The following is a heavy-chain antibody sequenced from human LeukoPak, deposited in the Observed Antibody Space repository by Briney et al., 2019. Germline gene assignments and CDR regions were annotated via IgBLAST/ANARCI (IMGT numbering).Heavy chain of an antibody. Sequence: ASVKVSCKASGYTFTSYDINWVRQATGQGLEWMGWLNPKSGNTGYAQKFQGRVTITRNTSINTAYMELSSLRSEDTAVYYCARTTEGGYTYDYFYYYYMDVWGKGTTVTISS. CDR3: ARTTEGGYTYDYFYYYYMDV. V-gene: IGHV1-8*03. CDR1: GYTFTSYD. D-gene: IGHD5-18*01. J-gene: IGHJ6*03. CDR2: LNPKSGNT.